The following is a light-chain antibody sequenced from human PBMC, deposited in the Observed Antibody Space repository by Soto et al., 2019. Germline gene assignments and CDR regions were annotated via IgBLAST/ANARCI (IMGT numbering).Light chain of an antibody. J-gene: IGLJ1*01. CDR2: DVN. Sequence: QSALTRPRSVSGSPGQSVTISCTGTSSDVGGYNYVSWYQQHPGKAPKLMIFDVNKRPSGVPDRISGSKFGNTASLTISGLQTEHAAYHYFCSYAGTYPLVFGPGTKVTVL. CDR1: SSDVGGYNY. CDR3: CSYAGTYPLV. V-gene: IGLV2-11*01.